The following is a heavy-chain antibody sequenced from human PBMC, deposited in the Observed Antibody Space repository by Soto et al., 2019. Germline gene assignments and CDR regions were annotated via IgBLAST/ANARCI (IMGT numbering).Heavy chain of an antibody. D-gene: IGHD3-10*01. CDR1: GFSFSSYS. J-gene: IGHJ4*02. CDR3: ARGYASGIYYD. CDR2: ISSTSKNTI. Sequence: EVQLVESGGGLVQPGGSLRLSCAASGFSFSSYSLTWVRQAPGKGLGCVSYISSTSKNTIYYADSVKGRFTISRDNAQNSLYLQMNSLRDEDTAVYYCARGYASGIYYDWGQGTLVTVSS. V-gene: IGHV3-48*02.